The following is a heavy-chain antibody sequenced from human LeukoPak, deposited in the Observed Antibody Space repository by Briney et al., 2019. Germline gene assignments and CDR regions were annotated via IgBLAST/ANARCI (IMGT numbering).Heavy chain of an antibody. CDR3: AKDRYSNYGNWFDP. CDR2: ISGSGGST. J-gene: IGHJ5*02. V-gene: IGHV3-23*01. Sequence: GGSLRLSCAASGFTFSSYAMNWVRQAPGKGLEWVSGISGSGGSTYYADSVKGRFTISRDNSKNTLYLQMKSLRAEDTTVYYCAKDRYSNYGNWFDPWGQGTLVTVFS. D-gene: IGHD4-11*01. CDR1: GFTFSSYA.